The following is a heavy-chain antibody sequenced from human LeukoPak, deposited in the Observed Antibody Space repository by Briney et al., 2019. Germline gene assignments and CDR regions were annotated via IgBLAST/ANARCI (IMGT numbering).Heavy chain of an antibody. D-gene: IGHD6-13*01. CDR2: IYPGDSDT. V-gene: IGHV5-51*01. CDR3: ARCYSSSCLHFDY. Sequence: GESLKISCQGSGYSFTSYWIGWVRQMPGKGLEWMGIIYPGDSDTRYSPSFQGQVTISADKSISTAYLQWSSLKASDTAMYYCARCYSSSCLHFDYWGQGTLVTVSS. CDR1: GYSFTSYW. J-gene: IGHJ4*02.